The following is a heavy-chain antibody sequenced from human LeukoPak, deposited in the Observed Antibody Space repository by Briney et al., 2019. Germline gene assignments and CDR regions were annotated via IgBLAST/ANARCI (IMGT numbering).Heavy chain of an antibody. V-gene: IGHV3-23*01. CDR3: ARGRRWDLVVSLIDASDI. Sequence: GGSLRLSCAASGFTFSSYAMTWVRQAPGKGLEWVSVISGSSGSTYYADSVKGRFTISRDNSKNTLYLQMNSLRAEDTAVYFCARGRRWDLVVSLIDASDIWGQGTMVTVSS. D-gene: IGHD1-26*01. CDR2: ISGSSGST. CDR1: GFTFSSYA. J-gene: IGHJ3*02.